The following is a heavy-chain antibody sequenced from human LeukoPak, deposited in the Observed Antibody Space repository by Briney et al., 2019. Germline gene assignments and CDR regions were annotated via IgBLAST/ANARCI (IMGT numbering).Heavy chain of an antibody. CDR3: ARVDNYYGPFDP. D-gene: IGHD3-10*01. Sequence: PSETLSLTCTVSGGSISSYYWSWIRQPPGKGLEWIGYICYSGSTNYNPSLKGRVTISVDTSKNQFSLKLSSVTAADTAVYYCARVDNYYGPFDPWGQGTLVTVSS. J-gene: IGHJ5*02. CDR1: GGSISSYY. V-gene: IGHV4-59*01. CDR2: ICYSGST.